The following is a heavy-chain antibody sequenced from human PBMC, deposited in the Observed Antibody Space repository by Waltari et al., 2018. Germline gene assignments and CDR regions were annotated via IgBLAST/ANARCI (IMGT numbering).Heavy chain of an antibody. CDR2: VFTRGGT. D-gene: IGHD1-1*01. V-gene: IGHV4-4*07. CDR1: GGSLSHNY. Sequence: QVQLQESGPGLVKPSETLSLTCTVSGGSLSHNYWNWIRQPAGKGLEYIGRVFTRGGTNYNPSRNSRVTMSIDTSKGQFSLELTSVTAADTAIYYCARAQERRDAFDFWGKGTMVTVSS. J-gene: IGHJ3*01. CDR3: ARAQERRDAFDF.